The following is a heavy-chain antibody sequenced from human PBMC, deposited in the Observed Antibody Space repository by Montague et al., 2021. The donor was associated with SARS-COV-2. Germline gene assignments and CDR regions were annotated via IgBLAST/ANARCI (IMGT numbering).Heavy chain of an antibody. V-gene: IGHV4-59*01. CDR3: ARVGRGSSWYEVAFDI. D-gene: IGHD6-13*01. J-gene: IGHJ3*02. CDR1: GGPISRYS. CDR2: IYNSGST. Sequence: SETLSLTCTASGGPISRYSWTWIRQPPGKGLEWIGYIYNSGSTNXNPSLTSRVTISVDTSKNQFSLKLSSVAAADTAVYYCARVGRGSSWYEVAFDIWGQGTMVTVSS.